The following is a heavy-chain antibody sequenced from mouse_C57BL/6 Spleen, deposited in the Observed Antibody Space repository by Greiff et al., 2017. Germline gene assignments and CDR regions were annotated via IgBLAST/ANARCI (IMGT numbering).Heavy chain of an antibody. CDR2: IYPGDGDT. V-gene: IGHV1-80*01. Sequence: QVQLKQSGAELVKPGASVKISCKASGYAFSSYWMNWVKQRPGKGLEWIGQIYPGDGDTNYNGKFKGKATLTADKSSSTAYMQLSSLTSEDSAVYFCASMGRGYAMDYWGQGTSVTVSS. D-gene: IGHD3-1*01. J-gene: IGHJ4*01. CDR1: GYAFSSYW. CDR3: ASMGRGYAMDY.